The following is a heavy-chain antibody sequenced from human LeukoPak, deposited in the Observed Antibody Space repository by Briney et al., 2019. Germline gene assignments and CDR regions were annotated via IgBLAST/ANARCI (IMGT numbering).Heavy chain of an antibody. CDR3: ARALSGSSGPDLDY. J-gene: IGHJ4*02. V-gene: IGHV3-53*05. CDR2: IYSGGST. D-gene: IGHD6-19*01. Sequence: QSGGSLRLSCAASGFTVSSNYMSWVRQAPGKGLEWVSVIYSGGSTYYADSVKGRFTISRDNSKNTLYLQMNSLRAEDTAVYYCARALSGSSGPDLDYWGQGTLVTVSS. CDR1: GFTVSSNY.